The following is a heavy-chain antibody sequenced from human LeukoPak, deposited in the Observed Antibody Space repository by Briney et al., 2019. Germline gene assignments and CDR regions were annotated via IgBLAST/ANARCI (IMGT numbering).Heavy chain of an antibody. CDR3: ATDRNSGKYYDY. J-gene: IGHJ4*02. V-gene: IGHV3-33*08. CDR2: IYYDGSNQ. CDR1: GFTFSTYG. D-gene: IGHD1-26*01. Sequence: PGGSLRLSCAASGFTFSTYGMSWVRQAPGKGLEWVAVIYYDGSNQYYVDSVKGRFTVSRDNAKNTLYLQMDSLRAEDTAVYYCATDRNSGKYYDYWGQGTLVTVSS.